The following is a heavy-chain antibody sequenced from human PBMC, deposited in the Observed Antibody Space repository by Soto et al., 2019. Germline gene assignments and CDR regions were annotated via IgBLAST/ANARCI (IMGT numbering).Heavy chain of an antibody. CDR2: IYSDGST. Sequence: GGSLRLSCAVSGFTVTSNDMNWVRQAPRKGLERVSVIYSDGSTYYADSVKGRFTISRHNSKNTLNLQMNSLRAEDTAVYYCARGISGGRHFDYWGQGTLVTVSS. CDR1: GFTVTSND. V-gene: IGHV3-53*04. J-gene: IGHJ4*02. CDR3: ARGISGGRHFDY. D-gene: IGHD2-15*01.